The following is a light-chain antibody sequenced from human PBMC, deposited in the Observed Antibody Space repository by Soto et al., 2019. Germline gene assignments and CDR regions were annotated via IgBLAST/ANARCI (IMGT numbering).Light chain of an antibody. Sequence: EILLTQSPDTLSLSPGERATLSCRAAQSVGTRLAWYQHKTGQAPRLLISDASSRATGIPDRFTGSGSETSFTLTISRLEPEDFALYYCQHYQSGHPITFGQGTRLEI. CDR3: QHYQSGHPIT. CDR1: QSVGTR. CDR2: DAS. J-gene: IGKJ5*01. V-gene: IGKV3-20*01.